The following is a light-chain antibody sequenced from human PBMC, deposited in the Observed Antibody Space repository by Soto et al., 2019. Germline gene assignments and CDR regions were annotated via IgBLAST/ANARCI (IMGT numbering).Light chain of an antibody. J-gene: IGLJ3*02. CDR3: SSYTTSSTWV. Sequence: QSALTQPASVSGSPGQSINISCTGNSSDVGGYNYVSWYQQHPGKAPKLMIYDVTNRPSGVSSRFSGSKSGNTASLTISGLQAEDEADYYCSSYTTSSTWVFGGGTKLTVL. V-gene: IGLV2-14*01. CDR1: SSDVGGYNY. CDR2: DVT.